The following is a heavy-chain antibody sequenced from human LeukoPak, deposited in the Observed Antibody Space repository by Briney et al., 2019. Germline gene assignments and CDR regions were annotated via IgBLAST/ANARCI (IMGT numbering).Heavy chain of an antibody. D-gene: IGHD3-16*01. J-gene: IGHJ6*02. Sequence: ASVKVSCRASGYTFTSYDINWVRQATGQGLEWMGWMNPNSGNTGYAQKFQGRVTMTRNTSISTAYMELSSLRSEDTAVYYCARIRGEPHYYYYYGMDVWGQGTTVTVSS. CDR1: GYTFTSYD. V-gene: IGHV1-8*01. CDR2: MNPNSGNT. CDR3: ARIRGEPHYYYYYGMDV.